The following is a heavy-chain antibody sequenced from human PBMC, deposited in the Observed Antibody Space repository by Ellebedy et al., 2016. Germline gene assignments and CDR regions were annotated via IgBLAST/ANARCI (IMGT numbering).Heavy chain of an antibody. CDR3: ARARYCSSTSCSQSSDYFDY. D-gene: IGHD2-2*01. CDR1: GFTLSSYV. CDR2: SSGSGGDT. Sequence: GGSLRLXXAASGFTLSSYVMSWVRQAPGKGLEWVSASSGSGGDTYYADSVKGRFTISRDNAKNSLYLQMNSLRAEDTAVYYCARARYCSSTSCSQSSDYFDYWGQGTLVTVSS. V-gene: IGHV3-23*01. J-gene: IGHJ4*02.